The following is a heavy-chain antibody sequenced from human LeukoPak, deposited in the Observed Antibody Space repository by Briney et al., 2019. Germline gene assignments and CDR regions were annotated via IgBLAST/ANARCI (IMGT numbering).Heavy chain of an antibody. CDR2: ISGSGGST. D-gene: IGHD3-10*01. J-gene: IGHJ4*02. CDR1: GFTFSSYA. Sequence: PGGSLRLSCAASGFTFSSYAMNWVRQAPGKGLEWVSAISGSGGSTYYADSVKGRFTISRDNSENTLFLQMNSLRAEDTAVYYRAKEEYFYGSGFDYWGQGTLVTVSS. V-gene: IGHV3-23*01. CDR3: AKEEYFYGSGFDY.